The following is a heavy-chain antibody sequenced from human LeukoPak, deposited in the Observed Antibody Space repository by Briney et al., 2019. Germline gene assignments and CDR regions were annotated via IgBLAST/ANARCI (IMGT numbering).Heavy chain of an antibody. CDR3: AKIPSATENFDY. CDR1: GFPFSSYW. D-gene: IGHD5-12*01. J-gene: IGHJ4*02. CDR2: IKQDGSKK. Sequence: PGGSLRPSCVASGFPFSSYWMTWVRQAPGKGLEWVANIKQDGSKKSYVDSVKGRFTISKDNAKNTLYLQMDSLRAEDTAIYYCAKIPSATENFDYWGQGTLVMVSS. V-gene: IGHV3-7*01.